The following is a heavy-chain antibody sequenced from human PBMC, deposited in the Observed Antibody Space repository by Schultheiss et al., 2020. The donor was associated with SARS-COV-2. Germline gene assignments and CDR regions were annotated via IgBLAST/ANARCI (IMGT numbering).Heavy chain of an antibody. J-gene: IGHJ4*02. V-gene: IGHV3-64D*09. CDR2: ISSNGGGT. CDR1: GFTFGSSA. CDR3: VKGVYCSGGSCNDY. D-gene: IGHD2-15*01. Sequence: GGSLRLSCSASGFTFGSSAMHWVRQAPGKGLEYVSVISSNGGGTYYADSVKGRFTISRDNSKNTLFLQMSSLRAEDTAVYYCVKGVYCSGGSCNDYWGQGTLVTVSS.